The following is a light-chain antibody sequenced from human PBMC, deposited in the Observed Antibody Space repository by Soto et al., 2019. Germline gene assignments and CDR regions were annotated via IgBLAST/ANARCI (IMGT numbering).Light chain of an antibody. V-gene: IGLV2-23*02. Sequence: QSVLTQPASVSGSPGQSITISCTGTSNNVGNYNLVSWYQHHPGKAPKLMIYEVYKRPPGVSKRFSGSKSGITASLTISVLQAEDAGDYYCCSDAGSDTYVFGTGTKVTVL. CDR3: CSDAGSDTYV. CDR2: EVY. CDR1: SNNVGNYNL. J-gene: IGLJ1*01.